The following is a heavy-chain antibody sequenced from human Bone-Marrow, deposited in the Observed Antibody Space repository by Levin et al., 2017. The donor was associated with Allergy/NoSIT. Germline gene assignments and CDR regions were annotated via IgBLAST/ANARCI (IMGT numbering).Heavy chain of an antibody. CDR3: AREEKWELWTPAGAFDI. J-gene: IGHJ3*02. Sequence: GGSLRLSCAASGFTFSDYYMSWIRQAPGKGLEWVSYISSSGSTIYYADSVKGRFTISRDNAKNSLYLQMNSLRAEDTAVYYCAREEKWELWTPAGAFDIWGQGTMVTVSS. CDR2: ISSSGSTI. V-gene: IGHV3-11*01. CDR1: GFTFSDYY. D-gene: IGHD1-26*01.